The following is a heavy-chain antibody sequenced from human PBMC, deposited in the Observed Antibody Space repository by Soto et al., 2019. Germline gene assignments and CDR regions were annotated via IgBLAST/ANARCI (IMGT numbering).Heavy chain of an antibody. CDR1: GFTFSIFA. V-gene: IGHV3-23*01. D-gene: IGHD4-17*01. J-gene: IGHJ3*02. CDR2: ITGNGDYA. Sequence: GGSLRLSCAASGFTFSIFAMTWVRQAPGKGLEWVASITGNGDYARYTDSVQGRFTISRDNSKNTLYLQMNSLRTEDTALYYCSRDPNGDYIGAFDNWGQGTMVTVSS. CDR3: SRDPNGDYIGAFDN.